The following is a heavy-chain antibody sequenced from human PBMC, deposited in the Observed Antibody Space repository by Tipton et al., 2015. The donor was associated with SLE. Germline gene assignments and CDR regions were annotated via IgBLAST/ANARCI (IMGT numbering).Heavy chain of an antibody. CDR1: GGSISSFY. CDR3: ATNLILEGVPEY. D-gene: IGHD3-10*01. CDR2: INYSGST. Sequence: TLSLTCTVSGGSISSFYWSWIRQPPGKGLEWIGYINYSGSTNYNPSLKSRVTISLGTSRNQFSLRLKSVTAADTAVYYCATNLILEGVPEYWAQGSLVTVSS. J-gene: IGHJ1*01. V-gene: IGHV4-59*12.